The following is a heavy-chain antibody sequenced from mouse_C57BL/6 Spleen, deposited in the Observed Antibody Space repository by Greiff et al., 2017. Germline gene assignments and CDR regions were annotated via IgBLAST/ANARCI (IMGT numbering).Heavy chain of an antibody. V-gene: IGHV5-6*01. Sequence: VQLQQSGGDLVKPGGSLKLSCAASGFTFSSYGMSWVRQTPDKRLEWVATISSGGSYTYYPDSVKGRFTISRDNAKNTLYLQVSSMKSEDTAMYYCARGDEYDGWGQGTTLTVSS. J-gene: IGHJ2*01. CDR2: ISSGGSYT. D-gene: IGHD2-4*01. CDR3: ARGDEYDG. CDR1: GFTFSSYG.